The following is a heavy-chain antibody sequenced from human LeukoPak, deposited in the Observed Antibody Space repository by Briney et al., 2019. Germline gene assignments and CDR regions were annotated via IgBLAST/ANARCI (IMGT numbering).Heavy chain of an antibody. CDR1: GFTFSSFE. J-gene: IGHJ3*01. D-gene: IGHD3-3*01. V-gene: IGHV3-30-3*01. CDR2: LSYGGTNK. Sequence: GGSLRLSCAASGFTFSSFEMNWVRQAPGKGLEWVAVLSYGGTNKYYADSMKGRFTISRDNSKNTMFLQMNSLRAEDTAVYHCARDRSGYANDAFDFWGQGTMVTVSS. CDR3: ARDRSGYANDAFDF.